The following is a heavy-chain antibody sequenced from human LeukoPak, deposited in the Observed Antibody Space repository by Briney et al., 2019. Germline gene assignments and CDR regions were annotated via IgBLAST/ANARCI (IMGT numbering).Heavy chain of an antibody. CDR1: GGSISSGGYS. J-gene: IGHJ3*02. Sequence: SQTLSLTCAVSGGSISSGGYSWSWIRQPPGKGLEWIGYIYYSGSTNYNPSLKSRVTISVDRSKNQFSLKLSSVTAADTAVYYCARDGKRIVVVPRRGDAFDIWGQGTMVTVSS. V-gene: IGHV4-30-2*01. CDR3: ARDGKRIVVVPRRGDAFDI. CDR2: IYYSGST. D-gene: IGHD3-22*01.